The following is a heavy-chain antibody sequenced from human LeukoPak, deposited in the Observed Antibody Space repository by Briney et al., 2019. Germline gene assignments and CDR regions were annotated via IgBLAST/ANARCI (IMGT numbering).Heavy chain of an antibody. CDR2: ISSSSSYI. D-gene: IGHD3-10*01. CDR3: ASWMVRGVLAFDY. V-gene: IGHV3-21*01. Sequence: GGSLRLSCAASGFTFSSYSMNWVRQAPGKGLEWVSSISSSSSYIYYADSVKGRFTISRDNAKNSLYLQMNSLRAEDTAVYYCASWMVRGVLAFDYWGQGTLVTVPS. J-gene: IGHJ4*02. CDR1: GFTFSSYS.